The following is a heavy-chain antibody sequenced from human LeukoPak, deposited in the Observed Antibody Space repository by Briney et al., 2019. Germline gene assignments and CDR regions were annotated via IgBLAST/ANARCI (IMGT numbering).Heavy chain of an antibody. Sequence: GGSLRLSCAASGFTFSSYAMHWVRQAPGKGLEWVAVISYDGSNKYYADSVKGRFTISRDNSKNTLYLQMNSLRAEDTAVYYCARVLRGFGELFQPFDYWGQGTLVTVSS. CDR1: GFTFSSYA. J-gene: IGHJ4*02. CDR3: ARVLRGFGELFQPFDY. D-gene: IGHD3-10*01. V-gene: IGHV3-30-3*01. CDR2: ISYDGSNK.